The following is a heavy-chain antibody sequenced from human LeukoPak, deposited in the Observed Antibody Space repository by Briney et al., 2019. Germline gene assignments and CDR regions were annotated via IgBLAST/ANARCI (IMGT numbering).Heavy chain of an antibody. Sequence: GGSLRLSCAASGFTFNTYAMHWVRQAPGKGLEWVSSISSSSYIYYADSVKGRFTISRDNSKNTLYLQMNSLRAEDTAVYYCAKAFIAMRGYFDYWGQGTLVTVSS. CDR2: ISSSSYI. CDR1: GFTFNTYA. V-gene: IGHV3-21*04. J-gene: IGHJ4*02. D-gene: IGHD3-22*01. CDR3: AKAFIAMRGYFDY.